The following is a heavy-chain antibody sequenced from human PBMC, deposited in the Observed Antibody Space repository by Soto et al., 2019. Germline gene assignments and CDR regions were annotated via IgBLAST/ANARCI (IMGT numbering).Heavy chain of an antibody. CDR2: ISYSGIT. J-gene: IGHJ6*02. Sequence: PSETLSLTCTVSGGSINSGAYYWTWIPRHPGKRLEWIGYISYSGITYYSPSLKSRVTISLDSSKNQFSLKLTSVTAADTAVYYCARDGAVSPLYGMDVWGQGTTVTVSS. D-gene: IGHD3-16*01. V-gene: IGHV4-31*03. CDR1: GGSINSGAYY. CDR3: ARDGAVSPLYGMDV.